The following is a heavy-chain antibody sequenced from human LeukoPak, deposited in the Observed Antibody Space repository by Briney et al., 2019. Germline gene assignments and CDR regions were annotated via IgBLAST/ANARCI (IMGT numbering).Heavy chain of an antibody. V-gene: IGHV1-18*01. Sequence: GASVKVSCKASGGTFSSYAISWVRQAPGQGLEWMGWISAYNGNTNYAQKLQGRVTMTTDTSTSTAYMELRSLRSDDTAVYYCARGSGYSSSWPVDYWGQGTLVTVSS. CDR2: ISAYNGNT. D-gene: IGHD6-13*01. CDR3: ARGSGYSSSWPVDY. CDR1: GGTFSSYA. J-gene: IGHJ4*02.